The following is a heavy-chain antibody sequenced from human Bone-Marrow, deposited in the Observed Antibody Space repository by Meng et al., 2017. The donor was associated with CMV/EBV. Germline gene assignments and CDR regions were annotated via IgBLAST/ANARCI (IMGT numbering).Heavy chain of an antibody. V-gene: IGHV3-48*04. Sequence: GESLKISCVASGFTFSGYTMNWVRQAPGKGLEWISYISSSSDTKYYADSVRGRFTISRDNAKNSLFLQMTSLRAEDTAVYFCASNLPAADYWGQGTLVTVSS. CDR3: ASNLPAADY. CDR1: GFTFSGYT. CDR2: ISSSSDTK. J-gene: IGHJ4*02. D-gene: IGHD2-2*01.